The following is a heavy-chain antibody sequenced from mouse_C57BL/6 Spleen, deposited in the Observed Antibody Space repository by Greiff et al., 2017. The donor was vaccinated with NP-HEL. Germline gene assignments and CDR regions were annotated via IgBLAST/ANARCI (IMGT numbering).Heavy chain of an antibody. D-gene: IGHD2-1*01. J-gene: IGHJ2*01. CDR2: ISSGGSYT. CDR3: ASLYYGNYVNYFDY. Sequence: EVKLVESGGDLVKPGGSLKLSCAASGFTFSSYGMSWVRQTPDKRLEWVATISSGGSYTYYPDSVKGRFTISRDNAKNTLYLQMSSLKSEDTAMYYCASLYYGNYVNYFDYWGQGTTLTVSS. CDR1: GFTFSSYG. V-gene: IGHV5-6*01.